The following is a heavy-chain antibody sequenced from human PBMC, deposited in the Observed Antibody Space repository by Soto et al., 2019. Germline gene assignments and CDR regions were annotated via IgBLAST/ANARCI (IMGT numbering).Heavy chain of an antibody. CDR2: IWYDGSNK. CDR1: GFTFSSYG. V-gene: IGHV3-33*01. Sequence: GGSLRLSCAASGFTFSSYGMHWVRQAPGKGLEWVAVIWYDGSNKYYADSVKGRFTISRDNSKNTLYLQMNSLRAEDTAVYYCARDSGDYRVSYYWFDPWGQGTLVTVSS. J-gene: IGHJ5*02. D-gene: IGHD4-4*01. CDR3: ARDSGDYRVSYYWFDP.